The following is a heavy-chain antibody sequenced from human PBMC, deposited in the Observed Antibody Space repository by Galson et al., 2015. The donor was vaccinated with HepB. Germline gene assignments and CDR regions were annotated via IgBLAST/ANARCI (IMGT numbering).Heavy chain of an antibody. CDR3: ARGGGPNYDFWSGYH. V-gene: IGHV1-69*13. D-gene: IGHD3-3*01. J-gene: IGHJ5*02. CDR2: IIPIFGTA. Sequence: SVKVSCKASGGTFSSYAISWVRQAPGQGLEWMGGIIPIFGTANYAQKFQGRVTITADESTSTAYMELSSLRSEDTAVYYCARGGGPNYDFWSGYHWGQGTLVTVSS. CDR1: GGTFSSYA.